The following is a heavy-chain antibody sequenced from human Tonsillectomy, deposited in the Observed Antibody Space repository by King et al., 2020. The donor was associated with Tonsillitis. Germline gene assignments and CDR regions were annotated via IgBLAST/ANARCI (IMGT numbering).Heavy chain of an antibody. V-gene: IGHV3-7*01. CDR1: GFTFSRYW. D-gene: IGHD3-10*02. J-gene: IGHJ6*02. Sequence: VQLVESGGGLVQPGGSLRLSCAASGFTFSAASGFTFSRYWISWVRQAPGKGLEWVANIKEDGSEKYYVGSVKGRFTISRDNAKNSLYLQMNSLRAEDTAVYYCARDHLSVRDLLRYYYGMDVWGQGTMVSVSS. CDR2: IKEDGSEK. CDR3: ARDHLSVRDLLRYYYGMDV.